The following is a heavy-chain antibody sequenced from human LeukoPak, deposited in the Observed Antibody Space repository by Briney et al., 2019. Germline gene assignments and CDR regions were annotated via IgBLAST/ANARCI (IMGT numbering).Heavy chain of an antibody. CDR2: IIPIFGTA. CDR3: ASGGHRNWFAP. V-gene: IGHV1-69*01. Sequence: ASVKVSCKSSGGTFSSYAMSWVRQTPGQGLEWMGGIIPIFGTANYAQKFQGRVTITADESTSTAYMELSSLRSEDTAVYYCASGGHRNWFAPWGQGTLVTVSS. J-gene: IGHJ5*02. CDR1: GGTFSSYA. D-gene: IGHD3-10*01.